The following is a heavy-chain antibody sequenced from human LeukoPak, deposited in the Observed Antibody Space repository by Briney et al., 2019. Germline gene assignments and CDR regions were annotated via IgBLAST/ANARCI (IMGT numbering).Heavy chain of an antibody. CDR2: IIPIFGTA. V-gene: IGHV1-69*05. CDR3: ARGGYSYGPHYYYYYMDV. Sequence: ASVKVSCKASGGTFSSYAISWVRQAPGQGLELMGGIIPIFGTANYAQKFQGRVTITTDESTSTAYMELSSLRSEDTAVYYCARGGYSYGPHYYYYYMDVWGKGTTVTVSS. J-gene: IGHJ6*03. D-gene: IGHD5-18*01. CDR1: GGTFSSYA.